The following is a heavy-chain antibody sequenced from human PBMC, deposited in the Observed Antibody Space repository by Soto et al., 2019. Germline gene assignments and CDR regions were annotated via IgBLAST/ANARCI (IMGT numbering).Heavy chain of an antibody. D-gene: IGHD2-2*01. V-gene: IGHV3-74*01. J-gene: IGHJ5*02. CDR1: GFTFSSYW. Sequence: PVGSLRLSCAASGFTFSSYWMHCVRQAPGKWLVCVSRISGDGSSTTYADSVKGRFTISRDTAKNTLYLQMNSLRVEDTAVYYCARDRRAEIVVVPAASNRYSPWGQGTLVSVSS. CDR2: ISGDGSST. CDR3: ARDRRAEIVVVPAASNRYSP.